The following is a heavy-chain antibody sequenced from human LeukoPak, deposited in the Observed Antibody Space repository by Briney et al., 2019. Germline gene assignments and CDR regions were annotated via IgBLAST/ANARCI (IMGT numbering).Heavy chain of an antibody. Sequence: GGSLRLSCAASGFTFSSYSMIWVRQAPGKGLEWVSSISSRSSYIYYADSVKGRFTISRDNAKNSLYLQMNSLRAEDTAVYYCARDLEAGYCSGGSCSDDYWGQGTLVTVSS. CDR1: GFTFSSYS. CDR3: ARDLEAGYCSGGSCSDDY. CDR2: ISSRSSYI. V-gene: IGHV3-21*01. J-gene: IGHJ4*02. D-gene: IGHD2-15*01.